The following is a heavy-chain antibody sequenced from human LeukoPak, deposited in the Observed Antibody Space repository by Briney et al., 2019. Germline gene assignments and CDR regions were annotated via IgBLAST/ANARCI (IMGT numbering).Heavy chain of an antibody. V-gene: IGHV4-59*12. J-gene: IGHJ4*02. CDR1: GGSISSYY. CDR2: IYYSGST. Sequence: PSETLSLTCTVSGGSISSYYWSWIRQPPGKGLEWIGYIYYSGSTNYNPSLKSRVTISEDTSKNQFSLKLSSVTAADTAVYYCASFYGYSYGSDYWGQGTLVTVSS. CDR3: ASFYGYSYGSDY. D-gene: IGHD5-18*01.